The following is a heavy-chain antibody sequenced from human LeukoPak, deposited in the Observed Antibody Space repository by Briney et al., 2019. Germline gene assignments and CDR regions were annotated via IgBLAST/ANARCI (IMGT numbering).Heavy chain of an antibody. V-gene: IGHV1-18*01. CDR2: ISAYNGNT. Sequence: GASVRVSCKASGYTFTSYGISWVRQAPGQGLEWMGGISAYNGNTNSAQKLQGRVTMTTDTSTSTAYMELRSLRSDDTAVYYCARGGSGSYYKGSQPDYWGQGTLVTVSS. J-gene: IGHJ4*02. D-gene: IGHD3-10*01. CDR3: ARGGSGSYYKGSQPDY. CDR1: GYTFTSYG.